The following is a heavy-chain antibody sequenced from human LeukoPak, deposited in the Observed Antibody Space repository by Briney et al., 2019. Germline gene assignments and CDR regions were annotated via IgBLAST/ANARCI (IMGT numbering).Heavy chain of an antibody. D-gene: IGHD3-10*01. CDR3: ARVADMVRGVIYWFDS. V-gene: IGHV5-51*01. Sequence: HGESLKISCKTSGYRFTNYWIAWVRQMPGKGLEWMGIIYPGDSDTRYSPSLQGQVIISADKSINTAYLQWSSLKASDTAMYYCARVADMVRGVIYWFDSWGQGTLVTVSS. CDR2: IYPGDSDT. CDR1: GYRFTNYW. J-gene: IGHJ5*01.